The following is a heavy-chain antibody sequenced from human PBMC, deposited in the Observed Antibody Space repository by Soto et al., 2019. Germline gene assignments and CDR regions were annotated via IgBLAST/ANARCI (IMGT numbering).Heavy chain of an antibody. D-gene: IGHD4-17*01. Sequence: ASETLSLTCTVSGGSISSYYWSWIRQPPGKGLEWIGYIYYSGSTNYNPSLKSRVTISVDTSKNQFSLKLSSVTAADTAVYYCARFDNYGDYHFDYWGQGTLVTVSS. CDR1: GGSISSYY. J-gene: IGHJ4*02. CDR3: ARFDNYGDYHFDY. V-gene: IGHV4-59*08. CDR2: IYYSGST.